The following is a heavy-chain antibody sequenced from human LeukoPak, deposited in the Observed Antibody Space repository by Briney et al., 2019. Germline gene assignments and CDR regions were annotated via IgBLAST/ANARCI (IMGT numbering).Heavy chain of an antibody. D-gene: IGHD1-26*01. CDR2: IYYDGSNQ. V-gene: IGHV3-33*01. Sequence: PGGSLRLSCVVSGLSFRNYGMHWVRQAPGKGLEWVAVIYYDGSNQYYADSVKGRFTVSRGNAKNTLYLQMDSLRAEDTAVYYCATDRNSGKYYDYWGQGTLVTVSS. CDR3: ATDRNSGKYYDY. CDR1: GLSFRNYG. J-gene: IGHJ4*02.